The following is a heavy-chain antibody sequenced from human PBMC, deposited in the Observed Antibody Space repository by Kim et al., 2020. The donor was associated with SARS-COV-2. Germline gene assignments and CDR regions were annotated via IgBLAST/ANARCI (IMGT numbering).Heavy chain of an antibody. Sequence: GGSLRLSCAASGSTFRSYAMSWVRRAPAKGLEWVSAIDNNDERTFYADSVKGRFTVSRDTSKNTLYLQMNSLRAEDTAIYYCAQVPWEHRRHFWGQGILV. CDR2: IDNNDERT. CDR1: GSTFRSYA. D-gene: IGHD1-26*01. V-gene: IGHV3-23*05. CDR3: AQVPWEHRRHF. J-gene: IGHJ4*02.